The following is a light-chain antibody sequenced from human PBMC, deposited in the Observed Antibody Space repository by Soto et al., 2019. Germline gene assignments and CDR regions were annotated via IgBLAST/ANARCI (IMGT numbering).Light chain of an antibody. CDR1: QTIYSN. Sequence: IVMTQSPATLSVSPGERATLSCRAGQTIYSNVAWYQQRPGQAPRLIIYRASSRATGVPARFSGSGSGTEFTLTISSLQSEDFALYYCQQYQNLWTFGQGTKV. J-gene: IGKJ1*01. CDR2: RAS. V-gene: IGKV3-15*01. CDR3: QQYQNLWT.